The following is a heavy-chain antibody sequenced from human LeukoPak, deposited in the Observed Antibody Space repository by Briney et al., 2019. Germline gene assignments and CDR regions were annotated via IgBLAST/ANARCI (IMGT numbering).Heavy chain of an antibody. J-gene: IGHJ4*02. CDR2: INNDGRST. CDR1: GFTFNNHW. D-gene: IGHD2-8*02. Sequence: PGGSLRLSCAASGFTFNNHWMHWGRQAPGKGLGWVSRINNDGRSTAYADSVKGRFTISRDNAKDTLYLQLNSLRAEDTGVYYCARDLLSCTGGYCAMVYWGQGTLVTVSS. V-gene: IGHV3-74*01. CDR3: ARDLLSCTGGYCAMVY.